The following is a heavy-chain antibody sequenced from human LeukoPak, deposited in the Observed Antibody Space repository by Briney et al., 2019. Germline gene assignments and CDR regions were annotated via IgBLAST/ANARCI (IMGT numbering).Heavy chain of an antibody. J-gene: IGHJ4*02. CDR1: GGSISSGDSY. CDR3: ARRFGYYFDY. CDR2: VYRSGRT. V-gene: IGHV4-39*01. Sequence: SETLSLTCSVSGGSISSGDSYWTWIRQHPRKGLEWIGTVYRSGRTYYNPSLKSRVTISVDTSKNQFSLKLSSVTAADTAVYYCARRFGYYFDYWGQGTLVTVSS. D-gene: IGHD3-3*01.